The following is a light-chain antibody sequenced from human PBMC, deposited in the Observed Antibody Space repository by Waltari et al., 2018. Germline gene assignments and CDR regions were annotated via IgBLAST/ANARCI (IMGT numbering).Light chain of an antibody. V-gene: IGKV1-33*01. CDR1: QDISIY. CDR3: LQYDNIPPYT. J-gene: IGKJ2*01. Sequence: DIQMTQSTSSLSASIGDRVTITCQASQDISIYVNWYQQKPGKAPRLLIYVASTLESGVPSRFTGSGSGTDFTFTINSLQPEDIATYYCLQYDNIPPYTFGQGTKLEIK. CDR2: VAS.